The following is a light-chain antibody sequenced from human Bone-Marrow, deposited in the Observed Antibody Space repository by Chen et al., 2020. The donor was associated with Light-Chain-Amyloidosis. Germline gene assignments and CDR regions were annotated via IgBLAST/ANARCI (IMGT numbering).Light chain of an antibody. Sequence: SYVLTQPSSVSVAPGQTATTACGGNNLGSTSVHWYQQPPGQAPLLVVYDDSDRPSGIPERLSGSTSGNTATLTISRVEAGDEADYYCQVWDRSSDRPVFGGGTKLTVL. CDR2: DDS. CDR3: QVWDRSSDRPV. J-gene: IGLJ3*02. V-gene: IGLV3-21*02. CDR1: NLGSTS.